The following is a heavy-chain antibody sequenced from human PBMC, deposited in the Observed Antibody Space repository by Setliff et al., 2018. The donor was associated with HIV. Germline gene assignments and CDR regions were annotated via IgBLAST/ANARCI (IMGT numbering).Heavy chain of an antibody. CDR1: GGSISSGSYY. CDR2: IYYSGST. D-gene: IGHD3-22*01. CDR3: AVRRYYDSTGYYDY. V-gene: IGHV4-39*07. Sequence: PSETLSLTCTVSGGSISSGSYYWSWIRQPPGKGLEWIGSIYYSGSTYYNPSLKSRVTISVDTSKNQFSLKLTSVTAADTAVYYCAVRRYYDSTGYYDYWGQGTLVTVSS. J-gene: IGHJ4*02.